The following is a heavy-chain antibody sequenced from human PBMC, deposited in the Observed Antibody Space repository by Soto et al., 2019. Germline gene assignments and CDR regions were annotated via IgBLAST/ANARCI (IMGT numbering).Heavy chain of an antibody. CDR3: AADTPLGDSYFDY. Sequence: SVKVSCKASGFTFTSSAVQWVRQARGQRLEWIGWIVVGSGNTNYAQKFQERVTITRDMSTSTAYMELSSLRSEDTAVYYCAADTPLGDSYFDYWGQGTLVTVSS. V-gene: IGHV1-58*01. CDR2: IVVGSGNT. CDR1: GFTFTSSA. D-gene: IGHD2-21*02. J-gene: IGHJ4*02.